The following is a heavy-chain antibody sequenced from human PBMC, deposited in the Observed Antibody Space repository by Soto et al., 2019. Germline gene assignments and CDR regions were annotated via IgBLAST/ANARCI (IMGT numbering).Heavy chain of an antibody. CDR1: GATFSRSG. CDR3: ARSLPWADTSVPHFDY. D-gene: IGHD7-27*01. V-gene: IGHV1-69*13. Sequence: GASVKVSCKASGATFSRSGFSWVRQAPGQGLEWMGGISPKFGTANYAQKYQGRVTITADDSTNTFYMELSNLKSEDTAVFFCARSLPWADTSVPHFDYWGQGTLVTVSS. CDR2: ISPKFGTA. J-gene: IGHJ4*02.